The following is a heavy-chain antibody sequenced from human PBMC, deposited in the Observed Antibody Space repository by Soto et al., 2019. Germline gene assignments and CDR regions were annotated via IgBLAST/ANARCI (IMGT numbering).Heavy chain of an antibody. J-gene: IGHJ6*02. CDR3: ARLDTSMAPSHYYGLDV. Sequence: GASVKVSCKASGGTFSSYAISWVRQAPGQGLEWMGGIIPISGTVDYAERFQGRVTITADDSTSTAYMEVSSLRSEDTAVYYCARLDTSMAPSHYYGLDVWGQGTSVTVSS. D-gene: IGHD5-18*01. V-gene: IGHV1-69*13. CDR2: IIPISGTV. CDR1: GGTFSSYA.